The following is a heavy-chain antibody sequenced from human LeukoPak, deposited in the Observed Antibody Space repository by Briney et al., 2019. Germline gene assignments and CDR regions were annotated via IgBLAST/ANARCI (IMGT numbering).Heavy chain of an antibody. V-gene: IGHV3-33*01. D-gene: IGHD5-24*01. Sequence: GGSLRLSCAASGFTFSNYGMRWVRQAPGKGLEWVAVIWYDGSNKYYADSVKGRFTISRDNSKNTLYLQMNSLRAEDTAVYYCAREMATTDAFDIWGQGTMVTVSS. CDR1: GFTFSNYG. CDR3: AREMATTDAFDI. CDR2: IWYDGSNK. J-gene: IGHJ3*02.